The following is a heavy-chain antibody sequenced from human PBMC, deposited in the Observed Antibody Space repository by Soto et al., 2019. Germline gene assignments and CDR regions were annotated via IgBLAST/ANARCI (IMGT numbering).Heavy chain of an antibody. D-gene: IGHD4-17*01. Sequence: GGSLRRSCAASGFTFIHAWMSRVRQALGKGLEWVGRIKSKTDGGTTDYAAPVKGRFTESRDDSKIALYLQMNSLKTEYTAVYYCTADCGDYEYYYYYGNSVWGQRTTV. J-gene: IGHJ6*02. V-gene: IGHV3-15*01. CDR2: IKSKTDGGTT. CDR1: GFTFIHAW. CDR3: TADCGDYEYYYYYGNSV.